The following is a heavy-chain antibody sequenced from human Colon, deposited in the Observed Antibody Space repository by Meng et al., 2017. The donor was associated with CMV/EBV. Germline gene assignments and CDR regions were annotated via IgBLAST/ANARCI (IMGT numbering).Heavy chain of an antibody. D-gene: IGHD3-3*01. CDR1: GYTFTGYY. Sequence: ASVKVSCKASGYTFTGYYMHWARQAPGQGLEWMGWINPNSGGTNYAQKFQGRVTMTRDTSISTAYMELSRLRSDDTAVYYCARVEIWSGYQPPGNYYYYYGMDVWGQGTTVTVSS. V-gene: IGHV1-2*02. CDR2: INPNSGGT. CDR3: ARVEIWSGYQPPGNYYYYYGMDV. J-gene: IGHJ6*02.